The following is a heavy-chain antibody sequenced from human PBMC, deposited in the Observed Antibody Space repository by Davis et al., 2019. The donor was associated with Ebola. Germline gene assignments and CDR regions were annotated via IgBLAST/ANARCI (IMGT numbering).Heavy chain of an antibody. D-gene: IGHD3-10*01. CDR2: INPSGGTT. J-gene: IGHJ5*02. CDR3: ARAVTMVLPSGWFDP. V-gene: IGHV1-46*02. CDR1: GYTFNIYY. Sequence: AASVKVSCKASGYTFNIYYMYWVRQAPGQGLEWMGIINPSGGTTSYAQKFQGRVTMTRDTSTSTVYMEVRSLRYDDTAVYYCARAVTMVLPSGWFDPWGQGTLVTVSS.